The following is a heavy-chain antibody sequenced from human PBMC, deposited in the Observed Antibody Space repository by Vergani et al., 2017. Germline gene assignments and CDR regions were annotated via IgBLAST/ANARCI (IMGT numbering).Heavy chain of an antibody. Sequence: QVQLQQWGAGLLKPSETLSLTCAVYGGSFSGYYWSWIRQPPGKGLEWIGEINHSGSTNYNPSLKSRVTISVDTSKNQFSLKLSFVTAADTAWYYCARVSYDFWSGYYTGFDYWGQGTLVTVSS. D-gene: IGHD3-3*01. CDR1: GGSFSGYY. CDR3: ARVSYDFWSGYYTGFDY. V-gene: IGHV4-34*01. J-gene: IGHJ4*02. CDR2: INHSGST.